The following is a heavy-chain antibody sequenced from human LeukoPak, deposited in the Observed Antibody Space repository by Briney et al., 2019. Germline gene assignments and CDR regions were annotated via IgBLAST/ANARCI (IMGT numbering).Heavy chain of an antibody. Sequence: GGSLRLSCAASGFTVSTNCTTWVRQAPGKGLEWVSYISSRGTTTYYADSVKGRFTISRDDAKNSLYLHMNSLRVEDTAVYYCARLYSSSSGLRASDYWGQGTLVTVSS. V-gene: IGHV3-48*04. J-gene: IGHJ4*02. D-gene: IGHD6-6*01. CDR1: GFTVSTNC. CDR2: ISSRGTTT. CDR3: ARLYSSSSGLRASDY.